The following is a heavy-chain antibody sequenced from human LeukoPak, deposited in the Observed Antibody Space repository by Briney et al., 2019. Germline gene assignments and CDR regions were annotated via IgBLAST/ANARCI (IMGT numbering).Heavy chain of an antibody. CDR3: ARRKEGYYFDF. V-gene: IGHV4-59*08. J-gene: IGHJ4*02. CDR2: IYYSGST. Sequence: SETLSLTCTVSGGSISNYYWNWIRQSPGKGLEWIGYIYYSGSTNSNPSLKSRVTISIDTSKNQFSLKLSSVTAPDTAVYYCARRKEGYYFDFWGQGTLVTVSS. CDR1: GGSISNYY.